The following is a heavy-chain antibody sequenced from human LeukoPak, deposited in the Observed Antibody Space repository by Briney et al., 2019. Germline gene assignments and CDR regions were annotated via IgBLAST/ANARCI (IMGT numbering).Heavy chain of an antibody. CDR1: GGSIRSGGYY. CDR3: ARAATVTTVFDY. CDR2: IYYSGST. D-gene: IGHD4-17*01. Sequence: SETLSLTCTVSGGSIRSGGYYWSWIRQHPGKGLEWIGYIYYSGSTYYNPSLKSRVTISVDTSKNQFSLKLSSVTAADTAVYYCARAATVTTVFDYWGQGTLVTVSS. J-gene: IGHJ4*02. V-gene: IGHV4-31*03.